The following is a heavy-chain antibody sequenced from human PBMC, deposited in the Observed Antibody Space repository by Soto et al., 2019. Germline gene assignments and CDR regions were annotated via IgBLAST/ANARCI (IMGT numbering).Heavy chain of an antibody. CDR2: IVVGSGNT. CDR1: GFTFTSSA. J-gene: IGHJ3*02. V-gene: IGHV1-58*01. Sequence: SVKVSCKASGFTFTSSAVPWVRQARGQRLEWIGWIVVGSGNTNYAQKFQERVTITRDMSTSTAYMELSSLRSEDTAVYYCAAVVGYDFPGAFDIWGQGTMVTVSS. D-gene: IGHD1-26*01. CDR3: AAVVGYDFPGAFDI.